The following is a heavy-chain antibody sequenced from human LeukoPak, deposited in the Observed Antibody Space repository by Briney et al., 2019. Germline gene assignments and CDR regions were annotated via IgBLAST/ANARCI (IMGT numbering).Heavy chain of an antibody. J-gene: IGHJ3*02. CDR3: AGHDRGTAMVLDAVDI. V-gene: IGHV4-59*08. D-gene: IGHD5-18*01. CDR1: RGTIGSFY. Sequence: SETLSLTCTVSRGTIGSFYWSWIRQSPGNRLEWIGSIYLTGATNYNPSLKTRVTISLNTAKTQLFLKLNSVTAADTALYYCAGHDRGTAMVLDAVDIWGQGAMVTVSS. CDR2: IYLTGAT.